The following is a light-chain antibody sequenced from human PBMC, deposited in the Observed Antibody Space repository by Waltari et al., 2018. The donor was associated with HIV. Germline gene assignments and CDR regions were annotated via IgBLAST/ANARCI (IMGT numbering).Light chain of an antibody. CDR2: SNN. CDR1: SSNIGSNP. Sequence: QSVLTQPPSASGTPGQRVTISCSGSSSNIGSNPTTWYRKLPGTAPKLLIYSNNQWPSGVPDRFSGSKSGTSASLAISGLQSEDEADYYCAAWDDSLHGYVFGTGTKVTVV. J-gene: IGLJ1*01. V-gene: IGLV1-44*01. CDR3: AAWDDSLHGYV.